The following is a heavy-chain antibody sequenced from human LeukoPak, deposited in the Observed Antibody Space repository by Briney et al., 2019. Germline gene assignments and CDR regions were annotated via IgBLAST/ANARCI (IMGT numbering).Heavy chain of an antibody. J-gene: IGHJ4*02. Sequence: PGGSLRLSCAASGFTLSSYWMHWVRQAPGKGLVWVSRINSDGSSTSYADSVKGRFTISRDNAKNTLYLQMNSLRAEDTAVYYCARVRAPGPFDYWGQGTLVTVSS. V-gene: IGHV3-74*01. D-gene: IGHD1-14*01. CDR3: ARVRAPGPFDY. CDR1: GFTLSSYW. CDR2: INSDGSST.